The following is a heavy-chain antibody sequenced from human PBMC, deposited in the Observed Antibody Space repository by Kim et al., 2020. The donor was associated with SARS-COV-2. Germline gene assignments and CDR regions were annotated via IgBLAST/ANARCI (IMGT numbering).Heavy chain of an antibody. CDR3: ARDFRSGDPKDYYYGMDV. D-gene: IGHD3-10*01. J-gene: IGHJ6*02. V-gene: IGHV3-74*01. Sequence: KGRFTISRDNAKNTLYLQMNSLRAEYTAVYYCARDFRSGDPKDYYYGMDVWGQGTTVTVSS.